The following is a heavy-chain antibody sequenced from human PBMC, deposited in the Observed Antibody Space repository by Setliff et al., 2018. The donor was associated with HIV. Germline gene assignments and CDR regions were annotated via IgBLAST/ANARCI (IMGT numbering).Heavy chain of an antibody. CDR2: IYHSGST. Sequence: SETLSLTCAVSGGSISSGYYWGWIRQPPGKGLAWIGSIYHSGSTYYNPSLKSRVTISVDTSKNQFSLKLSAVTAADTAVYYCASIKHYYDSSGYYYADGPRFDPWGQGTLVTVSS. D-gene: IGHD3-22*01. V-gene: IGHV4-38-2*01. CDR3: ASIKHYYDSSGYYYADGPRFDP. J-gene: IGHJ5*02. CDR1: GGSISSGYY.